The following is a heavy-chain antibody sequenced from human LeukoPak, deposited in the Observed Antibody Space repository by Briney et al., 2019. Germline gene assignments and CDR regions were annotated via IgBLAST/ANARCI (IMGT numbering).Heavy chain of an antibody. CDR3: ARQDCSGGSCFRNYWFDP. D-gene: IGHD2-15*01. CDR1: GYSFTSYW. Sequence: GESLKISCKGSGYSFTSYWISWVRQMPGKGLEWMGRIDSSDSYTNYSPSFQGHVTISADKSISTAYLQWSSLKASDTAMYYCARQDCSGGSCFRNYWFDPWGQGTLVTVSS. J-gene: IGHJ5*02. V-gene: IGHV5-10-1*01. CDR2: IDSSDSYT.